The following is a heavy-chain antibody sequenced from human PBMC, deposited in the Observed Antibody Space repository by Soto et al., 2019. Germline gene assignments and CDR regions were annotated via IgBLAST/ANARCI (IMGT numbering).Heavy chain of an antibody. CDR2: IIPIFGTA. V-gene: IGHV1-69*01. CDR1: GGTFSRHA. J-gene: IGHJ4*02. Sequence: QVQLVQSGAEVRKPGSSVKVSCKASGGTFSRHAISWVRQAPGQGLEWMGGIIPIFGTANHAQKFQDRVTITADESTSTVYMELRGLRSEDTAIYYCARGWGYDSTDYYYAYWGQGTLVIVSS. CDR3: ARGWGYDSTDYYYAY. D-gene: IGHD3-22*01.